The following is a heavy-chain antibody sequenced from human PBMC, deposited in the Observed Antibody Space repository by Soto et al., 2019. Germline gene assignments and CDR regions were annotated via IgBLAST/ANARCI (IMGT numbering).Heavy chain of an antibody. D-gene: IGHD3-22*01. CDR2: IYLGDSDT. J-gene: IGHJ4*02. CDR3: ARPLSYYYDSSGYYSWYFDD. V-gene: IGHV5-51*01. CDR1: GYSFTNYW. Sequence: GESLKISCKGSGYSFTNYWIGWVRQMPGKGLEWMGIIYLGDSDTRYSPSFRGQVTISADKSISTAYLQWSSLKASDTAMYYCARPLSYYYDSSGYYSWYFDDWGQGTLVTVSS.